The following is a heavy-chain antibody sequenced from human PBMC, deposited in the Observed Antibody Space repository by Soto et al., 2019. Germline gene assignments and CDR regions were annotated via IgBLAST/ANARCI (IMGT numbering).Heavy chain of an antibody. CDR1: GYTFSDYF. Sequence: QVQLVQSGAEVKKPGASVKVSCKTYGYTFSDYFLHWVRQAPGQGPEWMGFVNPKRGGPEYAQMFKGRVTMPRDTSITTVYMDLSRLTSDHTAVYYCAGVSGIPARFFSLDLWGRATLFTVSS. CDR2: VNPKRGGP. CDR3: AGVSGIPARFFSLDL. D-gene: IGHD3-3*01. V-gene: IGHV1-2*02. J-gene: IGHJ2*01.